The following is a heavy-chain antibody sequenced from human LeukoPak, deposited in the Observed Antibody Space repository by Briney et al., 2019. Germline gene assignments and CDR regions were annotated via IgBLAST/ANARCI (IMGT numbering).Heavy chain of an antibody. Sequence: GGSLRLSCAASEFTFSNYAMSWVRQAPGKGLEWVSSISSSSSYIYYADSVKGRFTISRDNAKNSLYLQMNSLRAEDTAVYYCARAEGAVAVYFDYWGQGTLVTVSS. D-gene: IGHD6-19*01. CDR2: ISSSSSYI. V-gene: IGHV3-21*01. J-gene: IGHJ4*02. CDR1: EFTFSNYA. CDR3: ARAEGAVAVYFDY.